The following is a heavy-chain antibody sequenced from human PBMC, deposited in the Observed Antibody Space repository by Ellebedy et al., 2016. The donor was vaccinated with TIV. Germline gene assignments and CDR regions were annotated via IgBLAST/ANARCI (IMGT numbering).Heavy chain of an antibody. D-gene: IGHD2-21*02. J-gene: IGHJ4*02. CDR2: VFYRGTT. V-gene: IGHV4-39*07. Sequence: SETLSLTCTVSGGSISRSSYYWGWIRQSPGKGLQWIGNVFYRGTTDYSASYNPSLRSRVTISVNTSKNQFSLTLSSVTAADTAIYYCARDLKGVVLTAMPSYFDQWGQGTLVTVSS. CDR3: ARDLKGVVLTAMPSYFDQ. CDR1: GGSISRSSYY.